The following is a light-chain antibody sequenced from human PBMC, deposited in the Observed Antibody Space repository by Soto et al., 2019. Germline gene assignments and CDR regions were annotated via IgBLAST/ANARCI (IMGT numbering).Light chain of an antibody. V-gene: IGKV1-5*01. CDR3: QQLMSYPIT. CDR2: DVS. J-gene: IGKJ5*01. Sequence: DIQMTQSPSTLSASVGDRVTITCRASQSISNWLAWYQQKPGKAPTLLIYDVSRLESGVPSRFSGSGSGTEFALTINSLQPEDFATYYCQQLMSYPITFGQGTRLEIK. CDR1: QSISNW.